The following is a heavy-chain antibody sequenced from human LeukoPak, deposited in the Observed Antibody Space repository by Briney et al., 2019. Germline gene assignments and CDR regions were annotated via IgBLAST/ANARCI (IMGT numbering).Heavy chain of an antibody. D-gene: IGHD6-6*01. CDR1: GFTFSSYG. CDR2: IWYDGSNK. Sequence: PGRSLRLSCAASGFTFSSYGMHWVRQAPGEGLEWVAVIWYDGSNKYYADSVKGRFTISRDNSKNTLYLQMNSLRAEDTAVYYCARGREYSSSSAFDYWGQGTLVTVSS. CDR3: ARGREYSSSSAFDY. J-gene: IGHJ4*02. V-gene: IGHV3-33*01.